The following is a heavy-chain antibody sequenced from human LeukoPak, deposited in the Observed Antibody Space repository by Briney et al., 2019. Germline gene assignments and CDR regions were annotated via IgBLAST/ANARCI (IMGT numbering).Heavy chain of an antibody. J-gene: IGHJ6*03. Sequence: ASVKVSCKASGYTFTGYYMHWVRQAPGQGLEWMGWINPNSGGTNYAQKFQGRVTMTRDTSISTAYMELSRLRSDDTAVYYCPSSDFEMATIPDYYMDVWGKGTTVTVSS. D-gene: IGHD5-24*01. CDR1: GYTFTGYY. CDR3: PSSDFEMATIPDYYMDV. CDR2: INPNSGGT. V-gene: IGHV1-2*02.